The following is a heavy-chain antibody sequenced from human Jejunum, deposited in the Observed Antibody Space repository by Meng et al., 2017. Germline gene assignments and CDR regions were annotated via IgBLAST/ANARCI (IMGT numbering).Heavy chain of an antibody. CDR3: ARGVYPFFFDT. J-gene: IGHJ4*02. CDR2: INPDGSGT. Sequence: QVQLVPSGAEVKKPGASARVSCQASGYTFTGYSIHWARQAPGQGLEWMGRINPDGSGTMYAQKFQGRVTMSRDTSISTVYMDLSRLTSDDTGLYYCARGVYPFFFDTWGQGTLVTVSS. CDR1: GYTFTGYS. V-gene: IGHV1-2*05. D-gene: IGHD3-16*02.